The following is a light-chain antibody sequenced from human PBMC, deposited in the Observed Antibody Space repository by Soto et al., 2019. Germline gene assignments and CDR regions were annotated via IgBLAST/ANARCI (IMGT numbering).Light chain of an antibody. J-gene: IGKJ5*01. CDR2: GAS. CDR3: QQYKSWPPIT. CDR1: QGVSSY. Sequence: EIVLTQSPATLSLSPGERATLSCRASQGVSSYLAWYQQKPGQAPRLLIYGASNRATGVPDTFSGTGSGTEFTLTISRLKSEDYAVYYCQQYKSWPPITVGQGTRLEIK. V-gene: IGKV3-15*01.